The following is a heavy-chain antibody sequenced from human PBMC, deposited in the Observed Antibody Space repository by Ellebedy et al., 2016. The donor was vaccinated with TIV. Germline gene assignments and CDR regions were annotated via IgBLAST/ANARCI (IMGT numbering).Heavy chain of an antibody. J-gene: IGHJ4*02. CDR2: LNSRNRSI. CDR1: GFTFNSYS. CDR3: ARDPMIWIFDY. V-gene: IGHV3-48*01. Sequence: GESLKIPCAASGFTFNSYSMNWVPPAPGKGLEWDSYLNSRNRSISYADSVKVRFTISRDKAKNSLYLRMNSLRAEDTAVYYCARDPMIWIFDYWGQGTLVTVSS. D-gene: IGHD3-22*01.